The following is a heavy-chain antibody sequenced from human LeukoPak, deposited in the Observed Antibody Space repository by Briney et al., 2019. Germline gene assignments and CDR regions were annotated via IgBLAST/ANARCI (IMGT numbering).Heavy chain of an antibody. CDR1: GGSISSYY. Sequence: SETLSLTCTVSGGSISSYYWSWIRQPPGKELEWIGYIYYSGSTNYNPSLKSRVTITVDTSKNQFSLKLSSVTAADTAVYYCARGDFDWLLFPYWGQGTLVTVSS. CDR3: ARGDFDWLLFPY. V-gene: IGHV4-59*01. CDR2: IYYSGST. D-gene: IGHD3-9*01. J-gene: IGHJ4*02.